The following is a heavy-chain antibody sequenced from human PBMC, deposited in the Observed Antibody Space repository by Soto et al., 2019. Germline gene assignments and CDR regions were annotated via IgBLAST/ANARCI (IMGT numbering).Heavy chain of an antibody. CDR2: IWYDGNNK. V-gene: IGHV3-33*01. CDR1: GFTFSNYG. D-gene: IGHD2-21*01. Sequence: PGGSLRLSCAASGFTFSNYGMHSVRQAPGKGLEWVAVIWYDGNNKYYADSVKGRFTISRDNSNNTLYVQMTSLRAEDTAVYYCARGLHSLFDYWGQGTLVTVSS. J-gene: IGHJ4*02. CDR3: ARGLHSLFDY.